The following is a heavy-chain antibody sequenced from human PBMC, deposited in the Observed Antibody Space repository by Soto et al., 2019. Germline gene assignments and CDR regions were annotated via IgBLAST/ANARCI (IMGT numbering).Heavy chain of an antibody. CDR1: GFSFNNHA. D-gene: IGHD3-22*01. CDR3: AKDRLMLTMVVVGAFDF. V-gene: IGHV3-23*01. J-gene: IGHJ3*01. Sequence: GGSLRLSCAASGFSFNNHAMSWVRQAPGKGLEWVSGISGSGSTTHYADSVKGRFTISRDNSKDTLYLQMNSLRADDTAVYFCAKDRLMLTMVVVGAFDFWGLGTMVTRLL. CDR2: ISGSGSTT.